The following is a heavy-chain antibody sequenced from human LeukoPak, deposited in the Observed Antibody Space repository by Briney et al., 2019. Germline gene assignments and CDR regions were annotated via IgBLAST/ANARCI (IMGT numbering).Heavy chain of an antibody. CDR3: HSSGWYGEDY. Sequence: PSETLSLTCAVYGGSFSGYYWSWIRQPPGKGLERIGEINHSGSTNYNPSLKSRVTISVDTSKNQFSLKLSSVTAADTAVYYCHSSGWYGEDYWGQGTLVTVSS. J-gene: IGHJ4*02. D-gene: IGHD6-19*01. CDR2: INHSGST. V-gene: IGHV4-34*01. CDR1: GGSFSGYY.